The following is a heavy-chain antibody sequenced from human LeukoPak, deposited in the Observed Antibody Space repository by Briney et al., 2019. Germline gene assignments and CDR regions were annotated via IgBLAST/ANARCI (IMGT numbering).Heavy chain of an antibody. D-gene: IGHD3-9*01. Sequence: GGSLRLSCAASGFTFSSYWMSWVRQAPGKGLEWVANIKQDGSEKNYVDSVKGRFTISRDNAKNSLYLQMNSLRAEDTALYYCAKGYFDWLTPPFDPWGQGTLVTVSS. CDR1: GFTFSSYW. J-gene: IGHJ5*02. V-gene: IGHV3-7*03. CDR3: AKGYFDWLTPPFDP. CDR2: IKQDGSEK.